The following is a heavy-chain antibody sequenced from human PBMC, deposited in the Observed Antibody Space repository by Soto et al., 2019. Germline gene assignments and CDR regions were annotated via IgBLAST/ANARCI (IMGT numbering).Heavy chain of an antibody. V-gene: IGHV3-30*18. Sequence: QVQLVESGGGVVQPGRSLRLSCAASGFTFSSYGMHWVRQAPGKGLEWVAVISHDGSNKYYADSVKGRFTISRDNSKNTLNLHMNSIRAKDTAVYYCAKERERWLQYYHFDLWGRGTLVTVSS. D-gene: IGHD4-4*01. J-gene: IGHJ2*01. CDR1: GFTFSSYG. CDR3: AKERERWLQYYHFDL. CDR2: ISHDGSNK.